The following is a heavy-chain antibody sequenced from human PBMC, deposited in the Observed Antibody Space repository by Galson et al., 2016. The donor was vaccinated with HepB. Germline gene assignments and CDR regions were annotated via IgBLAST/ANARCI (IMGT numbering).Heavy chain of an antibody. CDR1: GFTFTNHW. CDR3: ARAYQYTLDY. D-gene: IGHD1-1*01. Sequence: SLRLSCAASGFTFTNHWMSWVRQAPGKGLEWVANINQDGSEKHYLDSVRGRFTISRDNAKNSLYLQMNSLRAEDTAVYFCARAYQYTLDYWGQGTLVTVSS. V-gene: IGHV3-7*04. CDR2: INQDGSEK. J-gene: IGHJ4*02.